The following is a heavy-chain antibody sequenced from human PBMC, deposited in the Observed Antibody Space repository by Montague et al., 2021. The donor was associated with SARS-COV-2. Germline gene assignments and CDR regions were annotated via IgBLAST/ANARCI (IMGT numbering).Heavy chain of an antibody. CDR2: IYYSGST. V-gene: IGHV4-39*01. Sequence: SETLSLTCTSSGGSNSSSDHYWRCIRQHPGEGLEWIGRIYYSGSTYYNPSLKSRVTISVDTSKNQFSLKLSSVTAADTAVYYCARQEPIVVVVAAARGWFDTWGQGTMVSVSS. CDR1: GGSNSSSDHY. CDR3: ARQEPIVVVVAAARGWFDT. D-gene: IGHD2-15*01. J-gene: IGHJ5*02.